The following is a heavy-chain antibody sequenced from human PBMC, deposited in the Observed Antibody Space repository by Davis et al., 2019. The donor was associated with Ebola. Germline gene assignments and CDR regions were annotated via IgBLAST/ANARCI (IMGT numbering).Heavy chain of an antibody. J-gene: IGHJ4*02. CDR1: GFTFSSYW. Sequence: PGGSLRLSCAASGFTFSSYWMSWVRQAPGKGLEWVANIKQDGSEKYYVDSVKGRFTISRDNAKNTLYLQMNSLRAEDTAVYYCAKVHWNDVLFDYWGQGTLVTVSS. CDR2: IKQDGSEK. V-gene: IGHV3-7*03. D-gene: IGHD1-1*01. CDR3: AKVHWNDVLFDY.